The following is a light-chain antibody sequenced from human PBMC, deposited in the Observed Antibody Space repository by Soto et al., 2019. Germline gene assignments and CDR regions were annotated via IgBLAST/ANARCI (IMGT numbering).Light chain of an antibody. CDR3: QQYGSSRT. V-gene: IGKV3-20*01. CDR2: GAS. J-gene: IGKJ1*01. Sequence: EIVWTQSPGTLSLSPGERATLSCLASQSVSSSYLAWYQQKPGQAPRLLVYGASSRATGIPDRFSGSESGTDFTLTISRLEPEDFAVYYCQQYGSSRTFGQGTKVDIK. CDR1: QSVSSSY.